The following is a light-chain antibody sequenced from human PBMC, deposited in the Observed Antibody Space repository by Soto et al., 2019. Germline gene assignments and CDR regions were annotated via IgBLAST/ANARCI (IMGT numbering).Light chain of an antibody. CDR1: QSVSTN. J-gene: IGKJ3*01. V-gene: IGKV3-15*01. CDR2: GAS. CDR3: QQYNNWPPVT. Sequence: EIVRTQSPATLYVSPGERATLSCRASQSVSTNLPGYQQKPGQAPRLLIYGASTRATGMPARFSGRGSGTEFTLTISSLQSEDFAVYYCQQYNNWPPVTLGPGTKVDS.